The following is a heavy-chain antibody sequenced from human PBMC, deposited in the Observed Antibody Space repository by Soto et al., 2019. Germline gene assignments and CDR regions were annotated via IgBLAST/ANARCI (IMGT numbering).Heavy chain of an antibody. CDR1: GGSISSSSYY. CDR2: IYYSGST. J-gene: IGHJ5*02. CDR3: AREGAGGFDA. Sequence: SETLSLTCTVSGGSISSSSYYWGWIRQPPGKGLEWIGSIYYSGSTYYNPTLKSRVTISVYPSKNQFSLKLSSVTAADTAVYYCAREGAGGFDAWGQGTLVTVSS. D-gene: IGHD1-26*01. V-gene: IGHV4-39*07.